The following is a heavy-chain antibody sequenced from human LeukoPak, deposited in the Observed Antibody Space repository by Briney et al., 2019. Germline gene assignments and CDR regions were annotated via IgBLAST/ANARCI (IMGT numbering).Heavy chain of an antibody. Sequence: GGSLRLSCAASGFTFDDYAMHWVRQAPGKGLEWVSGISWNSGSIGYADSVKGRFTISRDNAKNSLYLQMNSLRAEDTALYYCAKDSEGLGRGSCFDYWGQGTLVTVSS. V-gene: IGHV3-9*01. CDR3: AKDSEGLGRGSCFDY. D-gene: IGHD3-10*01. CDR2: ISWNSGSI. CDR1: GFTFDDYA. J-gene: IGHJ4*02.